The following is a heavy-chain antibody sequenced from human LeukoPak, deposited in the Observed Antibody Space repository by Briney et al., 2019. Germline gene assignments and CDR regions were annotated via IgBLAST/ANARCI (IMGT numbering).Heavy chain of an antibody. D-gene: IGHD6-6*01. CDR2: IRYDGSNK. Sequence: GGSLRLSCAASGFTFSSYGMHWVRQAPGKGLEWVAFIRYDGSNKYYADSVKGRFTISRDNSKNTLYLQMNSLRAEDTAVYYCATESSIAARSLDYWGQGTLVTVSS. J-gene: IGHJ4*02. CDR1: GFTFSSYG. V-gene: IGHV3-30*02. CDR3: ATESSIAARSLDY.